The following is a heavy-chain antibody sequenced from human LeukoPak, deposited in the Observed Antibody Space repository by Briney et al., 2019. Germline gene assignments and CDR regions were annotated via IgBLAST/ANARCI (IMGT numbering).Heavy chain of an antibody. CDR3: ARGLGRYFDWLLRYYYMDV. V-gene: IGHV4-39*07. J-gene: IGHJ6*03. CDR1: GGSISSSSYY. D-gene: IGHD3-9*01. CDR2: IFYSGST. Sequence: PSETLSLTCTVSGGSISSSSYYWGWIRQPPGKGLEWIGSIFYSGSTYYNPSLKSRVTISVDTSKNQFSLKLSSVTAADTAVYYCARGLGRYFDWLLRYYYMDVWGKGTTVTVSS.